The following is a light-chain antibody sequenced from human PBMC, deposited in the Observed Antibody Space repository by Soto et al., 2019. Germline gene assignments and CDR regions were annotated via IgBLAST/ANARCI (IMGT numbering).Light chain of an antibody. CDR2: AAS. CDR1: QDIGNH. V-gene: IGKV1-17*03. CDR3: QQSYSTPRT. Sequence: DIQMTQSPSAMSASVGDRVTISCRATQDIGNHLAWFQQKPGKVPQRLIYAASSLQTGVPSRFSGSGAETDFTRPISSLQPEDVTTDYCQQSYSTPRTFGQGTKVDI. J-gene: IGKJ1*01.